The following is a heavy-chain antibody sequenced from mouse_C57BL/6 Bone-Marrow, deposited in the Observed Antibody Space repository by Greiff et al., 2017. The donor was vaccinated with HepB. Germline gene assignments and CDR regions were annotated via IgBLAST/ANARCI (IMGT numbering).Heavy chain of an antibody. CDR1: GFTFSSYA. CDR2: ISDGGSYT. V-gene: IGHV5-4*01. J-gene: IGHJ4*01. Sequence: EVQGVESGGGLVKPGGSLKLSCAASGFTFSSYAMSWVRQTPEKRLEWVATISDGGSYTYYPDNVKGRFTISRDKAKNNLYLQMSHLKSEDTAMYYCAITHYYAMDYWGQGTSVTVSS. CDR3: AITHYYAMDY.